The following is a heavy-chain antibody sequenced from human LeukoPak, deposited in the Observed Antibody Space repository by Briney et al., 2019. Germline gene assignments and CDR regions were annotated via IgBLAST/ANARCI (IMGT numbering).Heavy chain of an antibody. J-gene: IGHJ4*02. CDR1: GFTFSSYG. CDR2: IWYDGSNK. Sequence: QPGRSLRLSCAASGFTFSSYGMHWVRQAPGKGLEWVAVIWYDGSNKYYADSVKGRFTISRDNSKNTLYLQMNSLRAEDTAVYYCAKVADTSGYYYSDYWGQGTLVTVSS. CDR3: AKVADTSGYYYSDY. D-gene: IGHD3-22*01. V-gene: IGHV3-33*06.